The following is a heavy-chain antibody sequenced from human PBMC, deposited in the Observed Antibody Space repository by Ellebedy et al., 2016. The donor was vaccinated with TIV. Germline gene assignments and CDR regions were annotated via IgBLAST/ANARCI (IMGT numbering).Heavy chain of an antibody. CDR1: GYTFTSYD. J-gene: IGHJ4*02. D-gene: IGHD2-2*01. V-gene: IGHV1-8*03. CDR2: MNPHSGNT. Sequence: AASVTVSCKASGYTFTSYDINCVRHATAQGLGWLGLMNPHSGNTGYAQKFQGRVTIPRNTYISTAYMELSSLKSEDTAVYYCAIFAPDCSSTSASTHWGQGTLVTVSS. CDR3: AIFAPDCSSTSASTH.